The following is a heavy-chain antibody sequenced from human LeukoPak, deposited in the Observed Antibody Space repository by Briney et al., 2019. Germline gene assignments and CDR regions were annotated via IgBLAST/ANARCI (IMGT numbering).Heavy chain of an antibody. CDR2: IASDGSHT. Sequence: GGSLRLSCAASGFTFSTYFMHWVRQAPGKGLEWVADIASDGSHTFYVESVKGRFTISRDNSKNTLYLQMNSLRAEDTAVYFCAREKQDIIFHSGAFDIWGKGTMVTVS. CDR3: AREKQDIIFHSGAFDI. V-gene: IGHV3-30-3*01. CDR1: GFTFSTYF. D-gene: IGHD3-10*01. J-gene: IGHJ3*02.